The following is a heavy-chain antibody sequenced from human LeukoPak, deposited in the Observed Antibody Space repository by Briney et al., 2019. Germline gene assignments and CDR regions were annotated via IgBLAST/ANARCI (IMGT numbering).Heavy chain of an antibody. CDR3: TRRIAASTYGMDV. J-gene: IGHJ6*02. CDR1: GFTFSGSA. CDR2: IRSKANSYAT. D-gene: IGHD6-13*01. V-gene: IGHV3-73*01. Sequence: GVSLRLSCAASGFTFSGSAMHWVRQASGKGLEWVGRIRSKANSYATAYAASVKGRFTISRDDSKNTAYLQMNSLKTEDTAVYYCTRRIAASTYGMDVWGQGTTVTVSS.